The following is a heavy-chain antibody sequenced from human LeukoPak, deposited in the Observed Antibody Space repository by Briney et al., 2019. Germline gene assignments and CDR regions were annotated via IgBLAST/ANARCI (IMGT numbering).Heavy chain of an antibody. V-gene: IGHV1-8*02. CDR2: INPNSGST. CDR1: GYPFTSYD. Sequence: GASVKVSCKASGYPFTSYDINWVRQATGHGLEWMGWINPNSGSTDSAQKFQGRVTMTANTSISTAYMELNNLRSEDTAVYYCARFSPDNWFDPWGQGTLVTVSS. J-gene: IGHJ5*02. CDR3: ARFSPDNWFDP.